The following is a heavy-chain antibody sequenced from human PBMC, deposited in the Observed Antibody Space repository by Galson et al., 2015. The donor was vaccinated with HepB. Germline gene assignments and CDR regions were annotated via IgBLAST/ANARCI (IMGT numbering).Heavy chain of an antibody. CDR3: AREPYVRPDY. Sequence: TLSLTCTVSGGSISSSSYYWGWIRQHPGKGLEWIGYIHYSGSTYYNPSLKSRVTISVDTSKNQFSLKLSSVTAADTAVYYCAREPYVRPDYSGQASLVTVSS. CDR1: GGSISSSSYY. CDR2: IHYSGST. D-gene: IGHD3-16*01. V-gene: IGHV4-31*03. J-gene: IGHJ4*02.